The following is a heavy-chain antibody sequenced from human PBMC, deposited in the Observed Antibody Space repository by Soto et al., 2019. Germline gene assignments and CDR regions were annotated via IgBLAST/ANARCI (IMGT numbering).Heavy chain of an antibody. CDR2: ISKDGMNK. J-gene: IGHJ5*02. CDR1: GFSFSSYA. CDR3: ARDMYSSDYFVKWFEP. V-gene: IGHV3-30*04. D-gene: IGHD6-19*01. Sequence: QVRLVESGGGVVQPGRSLRLSCTASGFSFSSYAMYWFRQPPGKGLEWVAVISKDGMNKNYADSVKGRVTVSRDNANYSLDLQLMTQRGEDTAMYYCARDMYSSDYFVKWFEPWGQGTLVTVSS.